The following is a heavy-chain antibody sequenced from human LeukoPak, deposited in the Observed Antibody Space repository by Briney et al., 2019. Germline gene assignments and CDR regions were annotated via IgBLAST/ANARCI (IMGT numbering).Heavy chain of an antibody. V-gene: IGHV3-23*01. CDR1: GFTFSSYA. J-gene: IGHJ3*02. CDR3: AKDLAYYDFWSGLDAFDI. Sequence: TGGCLRLSCAAAGFTFSSYAMGWVRQAPGKGLGWVSAMSGSGGSTYYADSVKGRFTTSRDNSKRTLYLQMNSLRAEDTAVYYCAKDLAYYDFWSGLDAFDIWGQGTMVTVSS. D-gene: IGHD3-3*01. CDR2: MSGSGGST.